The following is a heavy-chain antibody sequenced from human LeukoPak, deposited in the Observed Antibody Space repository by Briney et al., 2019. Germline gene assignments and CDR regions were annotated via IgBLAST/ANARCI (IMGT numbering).Heavy chain of an antibody. V-gene: IGHV7-4-1*02. D-gene: IGHD3-22*01. CDR2: INTNTGNP. Sequence: ASVKVSCKASGYTFTSYGISWVRQAPGQGLEWMGWINTNTGNPTYAQGFTGRFVFSLDTSVSTAYLQISSLKAEDIAVYYCARALPPYYYDSSGYYYYFDYWGQGTLVTVSS. CDR1: GYTFTSYG. J-gene: IGHJ4*02. CDR3: ARALPPYYYDSSGYYYYFDY.